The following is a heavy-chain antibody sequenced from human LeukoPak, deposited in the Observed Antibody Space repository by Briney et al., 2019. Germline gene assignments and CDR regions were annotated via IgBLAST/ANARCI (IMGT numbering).Heavy chain of an antibody. CDR2: IYYSGST. D-gene: IGHD4-11*01. CDR3: AGGGLGGITAYSNYLFDY. J-gene: IGHJ4*02. Sequence: SETLSLTCTVSGGSISSNYWSWIRQPPGKGLEWIGYIYYSGSTNYNPSLKSRVTISVDTSKNQFSLKLSSVTAADTAVYYCAGGGLGGITAYSNYLFDYWGQGTLVTVSS. CDR1: GGSISSNY. V-gene: IGHV4-59*08.